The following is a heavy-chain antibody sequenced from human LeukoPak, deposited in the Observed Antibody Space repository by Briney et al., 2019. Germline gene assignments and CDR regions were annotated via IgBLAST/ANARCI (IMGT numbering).Heavy chain of an antibody. D-gene: IGHD3-10*01. V-gene: IGHV1-18*01. CDR1: GYIFTSYT. CDR2: IGAYNGNT. J-gene: IGHJ4*02. CDR3: ARDAEGTSDY. Sequence: ASMKVSCKTSGYIFTSYTISWVRQAPGQGPEWMGWIGAYNGNTNYAQKLQGRITMTTDTSTNTAYMELKSLRSDDTAVYYCARDAEGTSDYWGQGILVTVSS.